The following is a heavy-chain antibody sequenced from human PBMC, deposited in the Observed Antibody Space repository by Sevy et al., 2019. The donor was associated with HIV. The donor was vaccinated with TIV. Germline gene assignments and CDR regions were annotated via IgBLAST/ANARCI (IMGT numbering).Heavy chain of an antibody. CDR2: ISYDGSNK. Sequence: GGSLRLSCAASGFTFSSYAMHWVRQAPGKGLEWVAVISYDGSNKYYADSVKGRFTISRDNSKNTRYLQMNSLRAEDTAVYYCARDLAPLVPAANIGYYYGMDVWGQGTTVTVSS. CDR3: ARDLAPLVPAANIGYYYGMDV. J-gene: IGHJ6*02. D-gene: IGHD2-2*01. V-gene: IGHV3-30-3*01. CDR1: GFTFSSYA.